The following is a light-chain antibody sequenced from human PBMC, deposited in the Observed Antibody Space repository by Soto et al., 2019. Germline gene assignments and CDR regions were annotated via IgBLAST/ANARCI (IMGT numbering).Light chain of an antibody. Sequence: QSVLTQPASVSGSPGQSITISCTGTSSDVGGYNYVSWYQQHPGKAPKLMIYEVSNRPSGVSNRFAGSKSGNTASVTISGLKAEDEADYYCSSYTSSSTPYVVFGGGTKLTVL. CDR2: EVS. V-gene: IGLV2-14*01. J-gene: IGLJ2*01. CDR1: SSDVGGYNY. CDR3: SSYTSSSTPYVV.